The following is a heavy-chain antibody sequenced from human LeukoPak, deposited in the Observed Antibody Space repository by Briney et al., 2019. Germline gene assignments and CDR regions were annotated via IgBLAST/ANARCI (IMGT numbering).Heavy chain of an antibody. Sequence: GGSLRLSCAASGFTFDDYAMHWVRQAPGKGLEWVSGISWNSGSIGYADSVKGRFTISRDNAKNSLYLQMNSLRAEDTALYYCAKDRGLSGSYFDYWGQGTLVTVSS. CDR1: GFTFDDYA. CDR2: ISWNSGSI. J-gene: IGHJ4*02. V-gene: IGHV3-9*01. CDR3: AKDRGLSGSYFDY. D-gene: IGHD1-26*01.